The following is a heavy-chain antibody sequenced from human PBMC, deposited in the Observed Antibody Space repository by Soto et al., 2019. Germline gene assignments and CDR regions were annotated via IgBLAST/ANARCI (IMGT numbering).Heavy chain of an antibody. CDR1: GFTFSDFG. Sequence: SLRLSCKASGFTFSDFGMHWVRQAPGKGLEWVSAIWYDGSYQYYADSVRGRFTTSRDNSNNTLLLEMNSLRVEDTAVYYCARDRLITYGAKIAPDHWGQGALVTVSS. V-gene: IGHV3-33*01. CDR2: IWYDGSYQ. D-gene: IGHD1-20*01. CDR3: ARDRLITYGAKIAPDH. J-gene: IGHJ5*02.